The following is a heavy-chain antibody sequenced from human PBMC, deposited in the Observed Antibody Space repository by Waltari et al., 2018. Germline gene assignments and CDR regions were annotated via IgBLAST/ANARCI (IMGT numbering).Heavy chain of an antibody. J-gene: IGHJ4*02. CDR3: ASGPLYSGSWYNDY. V-gene: IGHV4-59*01. CDR2: IYYSGST. D-gene: IGHD6-13*01. CDR1: GGSISSYY. Sequence: QVQLQESGPGLVKPSETLSLTCTVSGGSISSYYWSWIRQPPGKGLEWIGYIYYSGSTNYNPSLKSRVTISVDTSKNQFSLKLSSVTAADTAVYYCASGPLYSGSWYNDYWGQGTLVTVSS.